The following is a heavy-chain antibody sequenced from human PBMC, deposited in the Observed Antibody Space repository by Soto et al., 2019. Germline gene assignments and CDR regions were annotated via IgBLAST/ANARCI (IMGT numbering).Heavy chain of an antibody. J-gene: IGHJ5*02. CDR3: ARKHSLDYIRWGLDP. V-gene: IGHV1-2*02. CDR2: INPKSDDT. CDR1: GYSFSDNQ. Sequence: ASVNVSCEASGYSFSDNQMHWLRLAPGQGLEWMGRINPKSDDTNYAQKFQGRVTMTRDTSIDTAYLELTGLTSDDTATYYCARKHSLDYIRWGLDPWGQGTLVTVSS. D-gene: IGHD4-4*01.